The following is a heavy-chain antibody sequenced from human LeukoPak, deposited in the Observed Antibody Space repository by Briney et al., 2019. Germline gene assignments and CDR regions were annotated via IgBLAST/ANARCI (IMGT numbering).Heavy chain of an antibody. Sequence: GGSLRLSCAASGFTFSSYAMHWVRQAPGKGLEWVAVISYDGSNKYYADSVKVRFTISRDNSKNTLYLQMNSLRAEDTAVYYCARETFSSGSDYWGQGTLVTVSS. CDR1: GFTFSSYA. CDR3: ARETFSSGSDY. J-gene: IGHJ4*02. D-gene: IGHD6-25*01. V-gene: IGHV3-30-3*01. CDR2: ISYDGSNK.